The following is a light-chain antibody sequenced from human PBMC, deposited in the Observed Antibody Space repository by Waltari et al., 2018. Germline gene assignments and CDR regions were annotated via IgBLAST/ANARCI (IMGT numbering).Light chain of an antibody. V-gene: IGKV1-39*01. Sequence: DIQMTQSPSSQSASVGDRVTITCRASQSIGIYLHWYQQRPGKAPNLLIYASSSLQSGVPSRFSGSGSATDFTLTISSLQPEDFATYYCQQSYRTPLTFGGGTKVEIK. CDR2: ASS. CDR1: QSIGIY. J-gene: IGKJ4*01. CDR3: QQSYRTPLT.